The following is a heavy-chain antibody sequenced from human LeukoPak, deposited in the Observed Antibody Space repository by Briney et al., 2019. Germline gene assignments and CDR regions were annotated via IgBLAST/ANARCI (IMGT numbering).Heavy chain of an antibody. D-gene: IGHD6-19*01. J-gene: IGHJ4*02. Sequence: ASVKVSCKASGGTLSSYAISWVRQAPGQGLEWMGRIIPILGIANYAQKFQGRVTITADKSTSTAYMELSSLRSEDTAVYYCARLSPVSSGWYFVDYWGQGTLVTVSS. V-gene: IGHV1-69*04. CDR1: GGTLSSYA. CDR3: ARLSPVSSGWYFVDY. CDR2: IIPILGIA.